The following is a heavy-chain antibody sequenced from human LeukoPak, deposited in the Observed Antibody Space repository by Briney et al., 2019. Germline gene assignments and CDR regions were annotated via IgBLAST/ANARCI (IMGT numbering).Heavy chain of an antibody. CDR3: ARDRGAYCGGDCYLGFDY. J-gene: IGHJ4*01. Sequence: GGSLRLSCAASGFTFSSYTMNWVRQAPGKGLEWASSIAGSSGYISYADSVKGRFTISRDNAKKSLYLQMTSLTAEDTAVYYCARDRGAYCGGDCYLGFDYWGRGTLVTVSS. CDR2: IAGSSGYI. CDR1: GFTFSSYT. V-gene: IGHV3-21*01. D-gene: IGHD2-21*02.